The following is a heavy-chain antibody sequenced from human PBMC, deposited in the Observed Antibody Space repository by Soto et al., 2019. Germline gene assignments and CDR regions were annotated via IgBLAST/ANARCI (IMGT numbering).Heavy chain of an antibody. V-gene: IGHV3-30-3*01. CDR2: ISSNGGNA. D-gene: IGHD3-22*01. J-gene: IGHJ5*02. CDR1: GFIFTNYA. Sequence: GGSLKLSCAASGFIFTNYAMHWVRQAPGRGLEWVAVISSNGGNADSADSVKGRFTISKDNSKNTVFLRMDSLRPEDSAIYYCARDRSFGTSGYYSWDLWGQGTLVTVSS. CDR3: ARDRSFGTSGYYSWDL.